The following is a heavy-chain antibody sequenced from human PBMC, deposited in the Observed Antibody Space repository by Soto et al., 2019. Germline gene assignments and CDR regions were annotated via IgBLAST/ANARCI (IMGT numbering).Heavy chain of an antibody. CDR3: ARHPPTAPFDY. CDR1: GGSFSGYY. J-gene: IGHJ4*02. V-gene: IGHV4-34*01. D-gene: IGHD1-1*01. CDR2: INHSGST. Sequence: SETLSPTCAVYGGSFSGYYWSWIRQPPGKGLEWIGEINHSGSTNYNPSLNNRATISVDTSKNQISLTLSSVAAADTALYYCARHPPTAPFDYWSQGTLVTVSS.